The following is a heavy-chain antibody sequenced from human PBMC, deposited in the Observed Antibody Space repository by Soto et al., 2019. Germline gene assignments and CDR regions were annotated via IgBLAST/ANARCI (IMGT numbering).Heavy chain of an antibody. CDR3: ARSGGDYGKEDFDY. Sequence: QVQLQESGPGLVKPSETLSLTCTVSGGSISSYYWSWIRQPPGKGLEWIGYIYYSGSTNYNPSLKSRVTISVDTSKNQFSLKLSSVTAADTAVYYCARSGGDYGKEDFDYWGQGTLVTVSS. CDR1: GGSISSYY. D-gene: IGHD4-17*01. J-gene: IGHJ4*02. V-gene: IGHV4-59*08. CDR2: IYYSGST.